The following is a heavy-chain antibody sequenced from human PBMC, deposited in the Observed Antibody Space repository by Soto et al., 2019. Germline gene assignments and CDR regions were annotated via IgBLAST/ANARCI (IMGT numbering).Heavy chain of an antibody. CDR3: ARGRGWRDN. Sequence: ASVKVSCKASGYTFTSYDINWVRQAAGHGLEWMGWMDPKSGYTDYAQKFQGRVTMTRNTSISTAYMELSSLRSEDTAVYYCARGRGWRDNWGQGTLVAVSS. V-gene: IGHV1-8*01. CDR2: MDPKSGYT. CDR1: GYTFTSYD. D-gene: IGHD2-15*01. J-gene: IGHJ4*02.